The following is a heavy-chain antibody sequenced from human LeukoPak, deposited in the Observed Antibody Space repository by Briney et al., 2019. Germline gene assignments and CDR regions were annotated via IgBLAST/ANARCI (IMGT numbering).Heavy chain of an antibody. J-gene: IGHJ4*02. Sequence: SETLSLTCTVSGGSISSGSYYWSWIRQPAGKGLEWIGRIYTSGSTNYNPSLKSRVTISVDTSKNQFSLKLSSVTAADTAVYYCARGGLGYCSSTSCPYYSGYDIFDYWGQGTLVTVSS. CDR2: IYTSGST. CDR1: GGSISSGSYY. CDR3: ARGGLGYCSSTSCPYYSGYDIFDY. V-gene: IGHV4-61*02. D-gene: IGHD2-2*01.